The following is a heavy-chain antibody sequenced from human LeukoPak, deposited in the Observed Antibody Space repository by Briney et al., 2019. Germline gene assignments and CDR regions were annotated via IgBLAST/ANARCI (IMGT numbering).Heavy chain of an antibody. Sequence: GSLRLSCAASGFTFSNAWMNWVRQAPGKGLEWIGEINHSGSTNYNPSLKSRVTISVDTSKNQFSLKLSSVTAADTAVYYCASIREYYDSSGYEYFQHWGQGTLVTVSS. V-gene: IGHV4-34*01. CDR3: ASIREYYDSSGYEYFQH. J-gene: IGHJ1*01. CDR2: INHSGST. D-gene: IGHD3-22*01. CDR1: GFTFSNAW.